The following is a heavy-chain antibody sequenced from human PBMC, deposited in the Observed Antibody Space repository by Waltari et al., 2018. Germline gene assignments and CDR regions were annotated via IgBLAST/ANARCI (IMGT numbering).Heavy chain of an antibody. CDR2: IGSGGET. J-gene: IGHJ4*02. CDR3: AKDLYWWTAADY. CDR1: GFVFSTNA. D-gene: IGHD6-13*01. Sequence: EVQLLESGGGLIQPGGSQRLSCAASGFVFSTNAMSWVRQSPGKGLEWVSGIGSGGETHYTDSVKGRFTISRDNSKSSLYLQMNSLRAEDTAVYYCAKDLYWWTAADYWGQGILVTVSS. V-gene: IGHV3-23*01.